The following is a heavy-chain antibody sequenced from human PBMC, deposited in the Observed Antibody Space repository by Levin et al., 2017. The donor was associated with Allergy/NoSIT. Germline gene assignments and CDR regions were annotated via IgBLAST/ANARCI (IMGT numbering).Heavy chain of an antibody. CDR1: GFTFDDYA. CDR2: ISWNSGSI. J-gene: IGHJ3*02. CDR3: AALDYGDAYVGAFDI. V-gene: IGHV3-9*01. Sequence: SLKISCAASGFTFDDYAMHWVRQAPGKGLEWVSGISWNSGSIGYADSVKGRFTISRDNAKNSLYLQMNSLRAEDTALYYCAALDYGDAYVGAFDIWGQGTMVTVSS. D-gene: IGHD4-17*01.